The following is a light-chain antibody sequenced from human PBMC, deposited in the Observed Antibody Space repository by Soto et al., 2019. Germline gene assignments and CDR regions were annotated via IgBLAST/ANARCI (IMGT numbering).Light chain of an antibody. CDR2: DVS. CDR1: SSDVGGYNY. J-gene: IGLJ3*02. Sequence: QSALTQPASVSGSPGQSITISCTGTSSDVGGYNYVSWYQQHPGKAPKLMIYDVSNRPSGVSNRFSGSKCGNTASLTISGLQAEDAADDYCSSYTSSSTWVFGGGTKLNVL. V-gene: IGLV2-14*01. CDR3: SSYTSSSTWV.